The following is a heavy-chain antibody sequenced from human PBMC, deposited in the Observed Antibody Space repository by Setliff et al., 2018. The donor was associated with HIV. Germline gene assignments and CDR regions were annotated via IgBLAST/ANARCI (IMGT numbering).Heavy chain of an antibody. D-gene: IGHD3-16*02. V-gene: IGHV4-61*05. J-gene: IGHJ4*02. CDR1: GGSISSSNYY. CDR2: IYYSGTT. CDR3: ARDYYDYVWGSYRLFDY. Sequence: SETLSLTCTVSGGSISSSNYYWGWIRQPPGKGLEWIGYIYYSGTTNYNPSLKSRVTFSVDMSKTQVSLKLTSVTAADTAMYFCARDYYDYVWGSYRLFDYWGQGTLVTVSS.